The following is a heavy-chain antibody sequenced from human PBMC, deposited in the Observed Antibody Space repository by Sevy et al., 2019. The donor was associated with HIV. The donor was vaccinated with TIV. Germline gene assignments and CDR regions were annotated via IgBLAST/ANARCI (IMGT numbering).Heavy chain of an antibody. CDR3: AKVLSFSPRSIPAAVLDY. CDR1: GFTFSNYG. Sequence: GGSLRLSCAASGFTFSNYGMNWVCQAPGVGLEWVATIGGDGDITHYADSVKGRFTISRDNFKNTLHLQLNNLRGDDTAIYFCAKVLSFSPRSIPAAVLDYWGRGTLVTVSS. J-gene: IGHJ4*02. D-gene: IGHD2-2*01. CDR2: IGGDGDIT. V-gene: IGHV3-23*01.